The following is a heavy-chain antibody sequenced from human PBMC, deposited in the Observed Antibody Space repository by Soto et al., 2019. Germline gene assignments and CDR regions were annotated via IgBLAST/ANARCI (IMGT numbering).Heavy chain of an antibody. Sequence: GGSLRLSCAASGFTFSSYSMNWVRQAPGKGLEWVSSISSSSSYIYYADSVKGRFTISRDNAKNSLYLQMNSLRAEDTAVYYGARDSVAAADPGYYGMDVWGQGTTVTVSS. CDR3: ARDSVAAADPGYYGMDV. D-gene: IGHD6-13*01. CDR1: GFTFSSYS. CDR2: ISSSSSYI. J-gene: IGHJ6*02. V-gene: IGHV3-21*01.